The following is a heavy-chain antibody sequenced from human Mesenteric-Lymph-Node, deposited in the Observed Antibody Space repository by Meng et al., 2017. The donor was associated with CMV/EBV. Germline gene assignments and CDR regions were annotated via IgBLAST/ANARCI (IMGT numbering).Heavy chain of an antibody. D-gene: IGHD7-27*01. J-gene: IGHJ4*02. V-gene: IGHV4-59*13. CDR2: MSYSGST. CDR3: GRDNWGSIDY. CDR1: GGSFSSYP. Sequence: QVQLQESGPGLGKPSETLSLTCTVSGGSFSSYPWSWIRQPPGKGLEWVGYMSYSGSTNYNPSLKSRITMSLDTSKNQFSLELSSVTAADTAVYYCGRDNWGSIDYWGQGTLVTVSS.